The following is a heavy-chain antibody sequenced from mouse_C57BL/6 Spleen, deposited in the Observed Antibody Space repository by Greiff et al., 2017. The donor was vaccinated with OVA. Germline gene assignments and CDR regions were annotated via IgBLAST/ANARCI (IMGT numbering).Heavy chain of an antibody. Sequence: EVQLVESGGGLVKPGGSLKLSCAASGFTFSSYAMSWVRQTPEKRLEWVATISDGGSYTYYPDNVKGRFTISRDNAKNNLYLQMSHLKSEDTAMYYCAREGGYYGNFYWYFDVWGTGTTVTVSS. J-gene: IGHJ1*03. CDR2: ISDGGSYT. D-gene: IGHD2-1*01. CDR1: GFTFSSYA. CDR3: AREGGYYGNFYWYFDV. V-gene: IGHV5-4*01.